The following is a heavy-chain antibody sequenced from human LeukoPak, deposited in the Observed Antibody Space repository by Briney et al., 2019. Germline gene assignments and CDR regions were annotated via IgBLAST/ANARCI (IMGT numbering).Heavy chain of an antibody. CDR3: ARAKLWFDY. D-gene: IGHD3-10*01. Sequence: SETLSLTCAVYGGSFSGYYWSWIRQPPGKGLEWIGEINHSGSTNYNPSLKSRVTISVDTSKNQFSLKLSSVTAADTAVYYCARAKLWFDYWGQGTLVTVSS. CDR1: GGSFSGYY. V-gene: IGHV4-34*01. CDR2: INHSGST. J-gene: IGHJ4*02.